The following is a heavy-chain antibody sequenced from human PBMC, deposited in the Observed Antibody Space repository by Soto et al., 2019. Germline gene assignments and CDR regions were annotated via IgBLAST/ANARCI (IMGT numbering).Heavy chain of an antibody. CDR2: ISGYNGNT. CDR1: GYTFTDYG. D-gene: IGHD3-22*01. J-gene: IGHJ6*02. CDR3: ARHREYYYDSIGNYYYHYGLDV. Sequence: QVQLVESGAEVKKPGASVKVSCKASGYTFTDYGISWVRQAPGQGLEWMGWISGYNGNTKYAQKFQGRVTMTTDTPTNTAYMELRSLRSDDTAMYYCARHREYYYDSIGNYYYHYGLDVWGQGTTVTVT. V-gene: IGHV1-18*04.